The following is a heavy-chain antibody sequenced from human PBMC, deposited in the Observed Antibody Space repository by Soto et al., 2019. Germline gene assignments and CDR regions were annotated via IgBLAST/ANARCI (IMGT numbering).Heavy chain of an antibody. J-gene: IGHJ4*02. CDR2: INHSGST. CDR1: GGSFSGYY. V-gene: IGHV4-34*01. CDR3: ARGRRNYYDSSGYYYSG. D-gene: IGHD3-22*01. Sequence: QVQLQQWGAGLLKPSETLSLTCAVYGGSFSGYYWSWIRQPPGKGLEWIGEINHSGSTNYNPSLKSRVTISVDTSKNQFSLKLSSVTAADTAVYYCARGRRNYYDSSGYYYSGWGQGTLVTVSS.